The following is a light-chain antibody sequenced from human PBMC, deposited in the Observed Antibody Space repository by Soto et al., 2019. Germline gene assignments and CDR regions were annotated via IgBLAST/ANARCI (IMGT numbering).Light chain of an antibody. CDR3: QQYNNWPPYT. Sequence: EIVMTQSPATLSVSPGERATLSCRASQSVSSNLAWYQQKPGQAPRLLIYGASTRATGIPARFSGSGSGTEFTLTISSLQAEELAVYYCQQYNNWPPYTFGQGTKLEIK. J-gene: IGKJ2*01. CDR1: QSVSSN. CDR2: GAS. V-gene: IGKV3-15*01.